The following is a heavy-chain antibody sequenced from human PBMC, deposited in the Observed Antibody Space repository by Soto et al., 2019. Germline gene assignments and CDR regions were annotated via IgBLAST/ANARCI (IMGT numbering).Heavy chain of an antibody. V-gene: IGHV3-64*01. J-gene: IGHJ3*02. Sequence: GGSLLVSCAASGFTFSSYAMHWVRQAPGKGLEYVSAISSNGGSTYYANSVKGRFTISRDNSKNTLYLQMGSLRAEDMAVYYCARAKIAFDIWGQGTMVTVSS. CDR3: ARAKIAFDI. CDR1: GFTFSSYA. CDR2: ISSNGGST.